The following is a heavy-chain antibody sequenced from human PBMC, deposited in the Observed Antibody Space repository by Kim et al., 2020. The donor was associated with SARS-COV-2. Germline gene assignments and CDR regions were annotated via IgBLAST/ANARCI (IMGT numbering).Heavy chain of an antibody. CDR1: GVSATTYY. D-gene: IGHD6-19*01. V-gene: IGHV4-59*02. Sequence: SETLSLTCTVSGVSATTYYWTWIRQPPGKGLEWIGYLRYSGSTNHNPSLKGRISMSVDTSKNQFSLQLTSVTAADTALYYCARVAGTAHLDLWGRGTLVTVSS. J-gene: IGHJ2*01. CDR2: LRYSGST. CDR3: ARVAGTAHLDL.